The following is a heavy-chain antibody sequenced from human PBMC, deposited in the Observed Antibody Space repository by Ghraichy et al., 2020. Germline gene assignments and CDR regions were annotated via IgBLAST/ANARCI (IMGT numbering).Heavy chain of an antibody. J-gene: IGHJ4*02. CDR1: GFTFSSYS. V-gene: IGHV3-48*02. Sequence: GGSLRLSCAASGFTFSSYSMNWVRQAPGKGLEWVSYISSSSSTIYYADSVKGRFTISRDNAKNSLYLQMNSLRDEDTAVYYCARDPYTEDFWSGYFPDYWGQGTLVTVS. CDR2: ISSSSSTI. CDR3: ARDPYTEDFWSGYFPDY. D-gene: IGHD3-3*01.